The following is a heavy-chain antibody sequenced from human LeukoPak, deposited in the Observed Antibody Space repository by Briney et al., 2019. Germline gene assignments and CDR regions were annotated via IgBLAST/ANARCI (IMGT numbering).Heavy chain of an antibody. Sequence: SGGSLRLSCATSGFTFSQFWMSWVRQTPEKGLEWVANIKQDGSEKYYVDSVKGRFTISRDNAKNSLSLQMNSLRAEDTAVYYCAIQKADLITMIRGILAFWGQGTLVTVSS. D-gene: IGHD3-10*01. CDR1: GFTFSQFW. CDR2: IKQDGSEK. CDR3: AIQKADLITMIRGILAF. V-gene: IGHV3-7*01. J-gene: IGHJ4*02.